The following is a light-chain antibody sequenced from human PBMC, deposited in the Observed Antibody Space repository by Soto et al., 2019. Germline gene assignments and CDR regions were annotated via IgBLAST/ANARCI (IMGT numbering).Light chain of an antibody. CDR2: GAS. J-gene: IGKJ2*01. CDR3: QQYNKWPPYT. V-gene: IGKV3-15*01. Sequence: EIVMTQSPANLSVSPGERATLSCRASQSISSNLAWYQQKPGQGPRLLIYGASTRATGIPARFSGSGSGTEFTLTISSLQSEYFAVYYCQQYNKWPPYTFGQGTKLEIK. CDR1: QSISSN.